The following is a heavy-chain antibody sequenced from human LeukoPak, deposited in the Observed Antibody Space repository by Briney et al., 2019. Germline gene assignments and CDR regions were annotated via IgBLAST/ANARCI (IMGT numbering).Heavy chain of an antibody. V-gene: IGHV4-34*01. J-gene: IGHJ6*04. CDR3: ARDDPPLSDGDYYYYGMDV. CDR2: INHSGST. CDR1: GGSFSGYY. Sequence: SETLSLTCAVYGGSFSGYYWSWIRQPPGKGLEWIGEINHSGSTNYNPSLKSRVTISVDTSKNQFSLKLSSVTAADTAVYYCARDDPPLSDGDYYYYGMDVWGKGTTVTVSS. D-gene: IGHD4-17*01.